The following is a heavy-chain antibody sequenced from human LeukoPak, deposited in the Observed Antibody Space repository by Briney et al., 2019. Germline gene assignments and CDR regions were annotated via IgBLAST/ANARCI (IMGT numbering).Heavy chain of an antibody. J-gene: IGHJ4*02. CDR1: GFTFSSYA. CDR2: ISSNGGST. V-gene: IGHV3-64*01. Sequence: GGSLRLSCAASGFTFSSYAMHWVRQAPGKGLEYVSAISSNGGSTYYANSVKGRFTISRDNSKNTLYLQMGSLRAEDMAVYYCAREDGYNTFDYWGQGALVTVSS. D-gene: IGHD5-24*01. CDR3: AREDGYNTFDY.